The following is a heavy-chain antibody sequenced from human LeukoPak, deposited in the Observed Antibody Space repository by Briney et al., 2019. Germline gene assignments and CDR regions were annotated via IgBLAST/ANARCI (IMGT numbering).Heavy chain of an antibody. CDR2: VRGKPYGATT. Sequence: PGGSLRLSCTASAFTFGDYAMNWVRQAPGKGLEWVGFVRGKPYGATTAYAASVKGRFTISRDDSKSIAYLQMNSLKTEDTAVYYCTRAQTEVGAKYYFDYWGQGTLVTVSS. CDR1: AFTFGDYA. D-gene: IGHD1-26*01. CDR3: TRAQTEVGAKYYFDY. J-gene: IGHJ4*02. V-gene: IGHV3-49*04.